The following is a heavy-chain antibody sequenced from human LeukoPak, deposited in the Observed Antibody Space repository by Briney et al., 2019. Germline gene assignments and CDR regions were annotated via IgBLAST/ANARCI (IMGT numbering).Heavy chain of an antibody. Sequence: GGSLRLSCAASGFTFSSYWMSWVRQAPGKGLEWVSGINWNGGSTGYADSVKGRFTISRDNAKNSLYLQMNSLRAEDTALYYCARTTMSAGNDAFDIWGQETMVTVSS. V-gene: IGHV3-20*04. CDR3: ARTTMSAGNDAFDI. CDR2: INWNGGST. J-gene: IGHJ3*02. D-gene: IGHD4-17*01. CDR1: GFTFSSYW.